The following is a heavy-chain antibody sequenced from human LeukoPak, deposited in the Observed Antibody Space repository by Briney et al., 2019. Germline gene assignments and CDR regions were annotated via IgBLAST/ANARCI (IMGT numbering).Heavy chain of an antibody. CDR2: ISSSGDRT. CDR1: GFTFSSYA. J-gene: IGHJ1*01. V-gene: IGHV3-23*01. D-gene: IGHD4-11*01. CDR3: AKDSPRISVTGVEYFDH. Sequence: QPGGSLGLSCAASGFTFSSYAMHWVRQAPGKGLEWVAAISSSGDRTYFVDSVRGRFTISRDNSKNTFYLQMSSLGVVDTAVYYCAKDSPRISVTGVEYFDHWGQGTLVTVSS.